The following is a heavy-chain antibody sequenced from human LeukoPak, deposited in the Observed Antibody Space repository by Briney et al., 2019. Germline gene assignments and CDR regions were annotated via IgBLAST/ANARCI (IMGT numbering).Heavy chain of an antibody. V-gene: IGHV1-69*13. J-gene: IGHJ6*02. Sequence: SVKVPCKASGGTFSSYAISWVRQAPGQGLEWMGGIIPIFGTANYAQKFQGRVTITADESTSTAYMELSSLRSKDTAVYYCATVSGSRYGMDVWGQGTTVTVSS. CDR2: IIPIFGTA. D-gene: IGHD1-26*01. CDR3: ATVSGSRYGMDV. CDR1: GGTFSSYA.